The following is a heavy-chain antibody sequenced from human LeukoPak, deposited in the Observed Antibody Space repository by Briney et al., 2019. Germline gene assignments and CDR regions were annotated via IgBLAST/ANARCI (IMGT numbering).Heavy chain of an antibody. CDR3: ASLDTAKQPLANH. Sequence: TGGSLRLSCVASELTVSNHWMSWVRQAPGKGLEWVANIREERGQEYYVDSVKGRFTISKNSAKNSLYLQMNTLRVEDTAMYYCASLDTAKQPLANHWGQGTLVTVSS. CDR2: IREERGQE. J-gene: IGHJ5*02. V-gene: IGHV3-7*03. D-gene: IGHD5-18*01. CDR1: ELTVSNHW.